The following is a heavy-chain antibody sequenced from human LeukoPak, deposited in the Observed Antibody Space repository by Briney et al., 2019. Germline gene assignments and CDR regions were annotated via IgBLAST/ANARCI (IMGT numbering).Heavy chain of an antibody. D-gene: IGHD2-8*01. CDR1: GFTFVIYW. CDR3: ASMAS. V-gene: IGHV3-7*05. CDR2: IKEDGSEK. J-gene: IGHJ5*02. Sequence: GGSLRLSCAASGFTFVIYWMSWVRQAPGKGLEWVANIKEDGSEKYYVDSVKGRFTISRDNAKNSLYLQMNNLRAEDTAVYYCASMASWGQGTLVTVSS.